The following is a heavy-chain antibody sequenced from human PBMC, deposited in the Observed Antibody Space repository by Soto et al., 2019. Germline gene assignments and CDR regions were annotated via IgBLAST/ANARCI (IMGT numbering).Heavy chain of an antibody. CDR2: IWYDGSNK. CDR3: ARDRPPRTTVVTSSFDY. J-gene: IGHJ4*02. V-gene: IGHV3-33*01. CDR1: GFTFSSYG. D-gene: IGHD4-17*01. Sequence: QVQLVESGGGVVQPGRSLRLSCAASGFTFSSYGMYWVRQAPGKGLEWVAVIWYDGSNKYYADSVKGRFTISRDNSKNTLYLQMNSLRAEDTAVYYCARDRPPRTTVVTSSFDYWGQGTLVTVSP.